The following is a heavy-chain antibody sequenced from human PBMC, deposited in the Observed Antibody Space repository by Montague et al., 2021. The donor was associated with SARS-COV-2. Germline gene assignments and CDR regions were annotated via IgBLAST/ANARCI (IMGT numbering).Heavy chain of an antibody. V-gene: IGHV4-59*01. D-gene: IGHD3-9*01. CDR2: IYYSGST. CDR1: GGPISSYY. CDR3: ARTGLGDYDILTGYTVNAFDI. Sequence: SETLSLTCTVSGGPISSYYWSWIRQPPGKGLEWIGYIYYSGSTNYNPSLKSRVTISVDTSKNQFSLKLGSVTAADTAVYYCARTGLGDYDILTGYTVNAFDIWGQGTMVTVSS. J-gene: IGHJ3*02.